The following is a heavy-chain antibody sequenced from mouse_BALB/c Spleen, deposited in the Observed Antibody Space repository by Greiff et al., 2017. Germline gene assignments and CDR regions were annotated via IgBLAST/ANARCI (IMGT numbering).Heavy chain of an antibody. Sequence: VHVKQSGAELVRSGASVKLSCTASGFNIKDYYMHWVKQRPEQGLEWIGWIDPENGDTEYAPKFQGKATMTADTSSNTAYLQLSSLTSEDTAVYYCNVYYGYDYYAMDYWGQGTSGTVSS. CDR2: IDPENGDT. CDR1: GFNIKDYY. D-gene: IGHD2-2*01. V-gene: IGHV14-4*02. CDR3: NVYYGYDYYAMDY. J-gene: IGHJ4*01.